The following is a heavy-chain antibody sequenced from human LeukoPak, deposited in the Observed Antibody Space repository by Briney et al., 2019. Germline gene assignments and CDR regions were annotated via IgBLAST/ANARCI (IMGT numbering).Heavy chain of an antibody. D-gene: IGHD5-18*01. J-gene: IGHJ4*02. CDR3: SSRSDTIQLPPAY. CDR1: GGSFSGYY. V-gene: IGHV4-34*01. Sequence: SETLSLTCAVYGGSFSGYYWSWIRQPPGKGLEWIGEINHSGSTNYNPSLKSRVTISVDTSKNQFSLKLSSVTAADTAVYYCSSRSDTIQLPPAYWGQGTLVTVSS. CDR2: INHSGST.